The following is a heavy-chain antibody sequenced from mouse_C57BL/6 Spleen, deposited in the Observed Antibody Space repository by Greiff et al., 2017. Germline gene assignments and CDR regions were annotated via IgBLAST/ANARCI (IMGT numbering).Heavy chain of an antibody. J-gene: IGHJ1*03. Sequence: EVQLVESGPELVKPGASVKIPCKASGYTFTDYNMDWVKQSHGKSLEWIGDINPNNGGTIYNQKFKGKATLTVDKSSSTAYMELRSLTSEDTAVYYCARPPYYYGSSYGDYWYFDVWGTGTTVTVSS. CDR2: INPNNGGT. CDR3: ARPPYYYGSSYGDYWYFDV. D-gene: IGHD1-1*01. CDR1: GYTFTDYN. V-gene: IGHV1-18*01.